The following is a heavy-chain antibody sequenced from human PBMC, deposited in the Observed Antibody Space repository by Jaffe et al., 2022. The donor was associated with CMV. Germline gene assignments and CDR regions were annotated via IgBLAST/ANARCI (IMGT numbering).Heavy chain of an antibody. J-gene: IGHJ3*02. CDR2: IWYDGSNK. Sequence: QVQLVESGGGVVQPGRSLRLSCAASGFTFSSYGMHWVRQAPGKGLEWVAVIWYDGSNKYYADSVKGRFTISRDNSKNTLYLQMNSLRAEDTAVYYCARPCGGSSGWCDAFDIWGQGTMVTVSS. CDR1: GFTFSSYG. CDR3: ARPCGGSSGWCDAFDI. V-gene: IGHV3-33*01. D-gene: IGHD6-19*01.